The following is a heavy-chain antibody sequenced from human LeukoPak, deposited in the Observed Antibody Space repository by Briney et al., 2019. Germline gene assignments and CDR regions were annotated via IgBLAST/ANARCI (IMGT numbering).Heavy chain of an antibody. J-gene: IGHJ4*02. Sequence: SVKVSCKASGGTFSSYAISWVRQAPGQGLEWMGRIIPILGIANYAQKFQGRVTITADKSTSTAYMELSSLRSEDTAVYYCASLNGYSSGWYGGIGGYWGQGTLVTVSS. D-gene: IGHD6-19*01. V-gene: IGHV1-69*04. CDR3: ASLNGYSSGWYGGIGGY. CDR2: IIPILGIA. CDR1: GGTFSSYA.